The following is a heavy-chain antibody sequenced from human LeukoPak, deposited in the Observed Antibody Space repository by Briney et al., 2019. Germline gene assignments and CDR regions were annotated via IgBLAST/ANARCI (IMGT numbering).Heavy chain of an antibody. V-gene: IGHV4-34*01. D-gene: IGHD1-26*01. Sequence: PSETLSLTCAVYGGSFSGYYWSWIRQPPGKGLEWIGEINHSGSTNYNPSLKSRVTISVDTSKNRFSLKLSSVTAADTAVYYCARGPGMVATTWYFDYWGQGTLVTVSS. J-gene: IGHJ4*02. CDR2: INHSGST. CDR1: GGSFSGYY. CDR3: ARGPGMVATTWYFDY.